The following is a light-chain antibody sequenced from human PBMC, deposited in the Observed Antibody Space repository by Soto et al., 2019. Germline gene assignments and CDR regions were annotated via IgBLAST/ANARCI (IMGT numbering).Light chain of an antibody. CDR2: GAT. V-gene: IGKV1-6*01. CDR1: QGISNY. Sequence: ATQMTQSPSSLSASAGDRVTISCRASQGISNYLAWYQQRPGKAPKLLIFGATTLQSGVPSRFSASGSGPDFTLTISSLQPEDFATYYCLQDYNYPWTFGQGTKVDIK. J-gene: IGKJ1*01. CDR3: LQDYNYPWT.